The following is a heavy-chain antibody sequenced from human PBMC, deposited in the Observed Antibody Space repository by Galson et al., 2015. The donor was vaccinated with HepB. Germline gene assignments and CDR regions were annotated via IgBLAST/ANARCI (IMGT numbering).Heavy chain of an antibody. CDR2: ISGSGGST. CDR3: AKDLPFWSGYYEGYYGMDV. J-gene: IGHJ6*02. V-gene: IGHV3-23*01. Sequence: SLRLSCAASGFTFSSYAMSWVRQAPGKGLEWVSAISGSGGSTYYADPVKGRFTISRDNSKNTLYLQMNSLRAEDTAVYYCAKDLPFWSGYYEGYYGMDVWGQGTTVTVSS. CDR1: GFTFSSYA. D-gene: IGHD3-3*01.